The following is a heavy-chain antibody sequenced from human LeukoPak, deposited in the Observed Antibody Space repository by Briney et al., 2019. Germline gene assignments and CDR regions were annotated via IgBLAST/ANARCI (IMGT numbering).Heavy chain of an antibody. CDR2: IIPIFGTA. J-gene: IGHJ4*02. V-gene: IGHV1-69*13. CDR3: ARVSDYGDYFDS. D-gene: IGHD4/OR15-4a*01. Sequence: ASVKVSCKASGGTFSSYAISWVRQAPGQGLEWMGGIIPIFGTANYAQKFQGRATITADESTSTAYMELSSLRSEDTAVYYCARVSDYGDYFDSWGQGTLVTVSS. CDR1: GGTFSSYA.